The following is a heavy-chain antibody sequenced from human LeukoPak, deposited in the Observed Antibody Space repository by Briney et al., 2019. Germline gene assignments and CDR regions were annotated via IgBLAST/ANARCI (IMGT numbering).Heavy chain of an antibody. CDR1: GGSISSGGYS. J-gene: IGHJ4*02. Sequence: SETLSLTCAVSGGSISSGGYSWSWIRQPPGKGLEWIGEINHSGSTNYNPSLKSRVTISVDTSKNQFSLKLSSVTAADTAVYYCARGGMGAIPPIFDYWGQGTLVTVSS. CDR2: INHSGST. D-gene: IGHD1-26*01. V-gene: IGHV4-30-2*01. CDR3: ARGGMGAIPPIFDY.